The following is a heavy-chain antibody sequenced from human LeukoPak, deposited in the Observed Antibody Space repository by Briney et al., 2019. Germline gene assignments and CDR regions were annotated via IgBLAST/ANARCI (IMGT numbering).Heavy chain of an antibody. D-gene: IGHD7-27*01. CDR1: GGSISSGGYS. J-gene: IGHJ3*02. V-gene: IGHV4-30-2*01. Sequence: SETLSLTCAVSGGSISSGGYSWSWIRQPPGKGLEWIGYIYHSGSTYYNPSLESRVTISVDRSKDQFSLKLSSVTAADTAVYYCARHTNWGYFRMWHAFDIWGQGTMVTVSS. CDR2: IYHSGST. CDR3: ARHTNWGYFRMWHAFDI.